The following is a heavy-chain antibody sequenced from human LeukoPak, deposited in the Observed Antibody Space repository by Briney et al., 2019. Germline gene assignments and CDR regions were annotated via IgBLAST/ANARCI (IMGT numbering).Heavy chain of an antibody. CDR1: GYTFTTYY. CDR3: TRDRTVGVTTY. CDR2: INPNSGGI. V-gene: IGHV1-2*02. J-gene: IGHJ4*02. D-gene: IGHD1-26*01. Sequence: ASVKVSCKASGYTFTTYYIHWVRQAPGQGLEWMGWINPNSGGINYAQKFQARVTMTRDTSISTAYMELSSLRSDDTAVYYCTRDRTVGVTTYWGQGTLVTDSS.